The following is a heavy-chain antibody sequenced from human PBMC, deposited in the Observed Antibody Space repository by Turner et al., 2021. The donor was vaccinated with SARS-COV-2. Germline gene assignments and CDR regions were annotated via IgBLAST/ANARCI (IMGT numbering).Heavy chain of an antibody. CDR2: IWYDGSNK. V-gene: IGHV3-33*01. Sequence: QVQRVESGGGVVQPGRSLTLSCAAPGFTLRSYGMPWVRQAPGKGLEWVTVIWYDGSNKDYADSVKGRFTISRDNSKNSLYLQMNSLIDKDTAVYYCARDSTDSVRRWLVTTPAYYFDYWGQGTLVTVSS. CDR3: ARDSTDSVRRWLVTTPAYYFDY. D-gene: IGHD6-19*01. CDR1: GFTLRSYG. J-gene: IGHJ4*02.